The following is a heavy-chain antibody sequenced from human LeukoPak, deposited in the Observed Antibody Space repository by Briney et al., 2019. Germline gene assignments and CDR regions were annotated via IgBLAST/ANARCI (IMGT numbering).Heavy chain of an antibody. CDR1: GFTFSDYG. CDR2: IWYDGSTN. D-gene: IGHD6-13*01. Sequence: PGGSLRLSCVASGFTFSDYGTHWVRQAPGKGLEWVAVIWYDGSTNYYAGSVKGRFTISRDNSKNTLYLQMNSLRAEDTAVYYCARDRGISSSQYCMDVWGKGTTVTVSS. V-gene: IGHV3-33*01. CDR3: ARDRGISSSQYCMDV. J-gene: IGHJ6*03.